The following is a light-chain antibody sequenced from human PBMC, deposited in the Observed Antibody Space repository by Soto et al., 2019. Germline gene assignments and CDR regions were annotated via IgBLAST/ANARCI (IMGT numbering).Light chain of an antibody. CDR2: GAS. CDR3: QQYGSSSRT. V-gene: IGKV3-20*01. CDR1: QSVSNNY. J-gene: IGKJ1*01. Sequence: EIVLTQSPGTLSLSPGERATLSCRASQSVSNNYLAWYQQKPGQAPRLLIYGASSRATGIPDRFSGSGSGTDFTLTISRLEPEDFALYYCQQYGSSSRTFGQGTKVEI.